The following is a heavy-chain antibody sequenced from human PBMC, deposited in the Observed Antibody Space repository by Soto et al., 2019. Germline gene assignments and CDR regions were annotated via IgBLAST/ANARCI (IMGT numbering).Heavy chain of an antibody. J-gene: IGHJ4*02. Sequence: SGPTLVNPPQTLTLTCTFSGFSLSTSGVGVGWIRQPPGKALEWLALIYWDDDKRYSPSLKSRLTITKDTSKNQVVLTMTNIDPVDTATYYCAHVYGGYDNFDYWGQGTLVTVS. D-gene: IGHD5-12*01. CDR3: AHVYGGYDNFDY. CDR2: IYWDDDK. V-gene: IGHV2-5*02. CDR1: GFSLSTSGVG.